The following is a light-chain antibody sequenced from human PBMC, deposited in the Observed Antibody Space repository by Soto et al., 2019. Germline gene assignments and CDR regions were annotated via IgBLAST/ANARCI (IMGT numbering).Light chain of an antibody. CDR2: DAS. Sequence: ELVLTQSPGTLSLSPGERATLSCRASQSISSSYLAWYQQKPGQAPRLLIYDASSRATGIPDRFSGSGSGTDLSITISRLEPEDFEFYYCQQYSNSPRTFGQGTKVDIK. V-gene: IGKV3-20*01. J-gene: IGKJ1*01. CDR1: QSISSSY. CDR3: QQYSNSPRT.